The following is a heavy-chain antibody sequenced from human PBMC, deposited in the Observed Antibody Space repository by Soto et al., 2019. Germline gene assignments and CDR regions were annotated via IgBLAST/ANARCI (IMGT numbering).Heavy chain of an antibody. Sequence: ESGPTLVNPTQTLTLTCTFSGFSLSTSGMCVSWIRQPPGKALEWLALIDWDDDKYYSTSLKTRLTISKDTSKNQVVLTMTNMDPVDTATYYCARIVVGIAAAGHFDYWGQGTLVTVSS. CDR1: GFSLSTSGMC. J-gene: IGHJ4*02. D-gene: IGHD6-13*01. CDR2: IDWDDDK. V-gene: IGHV2-70*01. CDR3: ARIVVGIAAAGHFDY.